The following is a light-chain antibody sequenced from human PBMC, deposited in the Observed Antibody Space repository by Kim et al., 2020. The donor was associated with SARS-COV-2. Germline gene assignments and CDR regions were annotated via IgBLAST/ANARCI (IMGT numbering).Light chain of an antibody. J-gene: IGLJ2*01. CDR2: TKN. CDR3: AAWDDSLNGVV. CDR1: SSNIGSNT. Sequence: GQRVTISCSGSSSNIGSNTVNWYQQLPGTAPKLLIHTKNQRPSGVPGRFSASKSGTSASLAISGLQSEDEADYYCAAWDDSLNGVVFGGGTKVTVL. V-gene: IGLV1-44*01.